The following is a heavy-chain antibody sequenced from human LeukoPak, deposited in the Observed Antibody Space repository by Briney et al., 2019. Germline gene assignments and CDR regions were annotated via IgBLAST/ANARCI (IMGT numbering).Heavy chain of an antibody. CDR2: INPNSGGT. Sequence: ASVKVSCKASGYTFTSYYMHWVRQAPGQGLEWMGWINPNSGGTNYAQKFQGRVTMTRDTSISTAYMELSRLRSDDTAVYYCARDSSTVTIDAFDIWGQGTMVTVSS. V-gene: IGHV1-2*02. J-gene: IGHJ3*02. CDR3: ARDSSTVTIDAFDI. D-gene: IGHD4-11*01. CDR1: GYTFTSYY.